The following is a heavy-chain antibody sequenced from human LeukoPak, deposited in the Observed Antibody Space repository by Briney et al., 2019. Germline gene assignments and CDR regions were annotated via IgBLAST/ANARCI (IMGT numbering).Heavy chain of an antibody. D-gene: IGHD3-22*01. Sequence: SETLSLTCTVSGGSMFSYYWNWIRQPPGKGLEWIGYIYSSGITNYSPSLRSRGPISVATSRNQFSLRLTSVTAADTAIYYCARRAYYDSSGYHPTSGYFDLWGRGTLVTVSS. CDR1: GGSMFSYY. J-gene: IGHJ2*01. CDR2: IYSSGIT. V-gene: IGHV4-4*08. CDR3: ARRAYYDSSGYHPTSGYFDL.